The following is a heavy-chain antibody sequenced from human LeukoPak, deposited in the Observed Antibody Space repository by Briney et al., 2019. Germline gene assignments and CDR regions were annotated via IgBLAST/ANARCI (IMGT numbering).Heavy chain of an antibody. CDR1: GYTFTSYD. CDR3: ARDYYGSGSYPN. J-gene: IGHJ4*02. V-gene: IGHV1-8*01. Sequence: ASVKVSCKASGYTFTSYDTNWVRQATGQGLEWMGWMNPNSGNTGYARKFQDRVTMTRNTFTSTAYMILSSLTSDDTAVYYCARDYYGSGSYPNWGLGTLVTVSS. D-gene: IGHD3-10*01. CDR2: MNPNSGNT.